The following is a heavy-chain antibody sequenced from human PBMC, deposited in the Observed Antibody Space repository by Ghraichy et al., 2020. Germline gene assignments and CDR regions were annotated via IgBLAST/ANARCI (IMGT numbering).Heavy chain of an antibody. V-gene: IGHV1-69*04. CDR1: GGTFSSYA. CDR2: IIPILGIA. Sequence: SVKVSCKASGGTFSSYAFSWVRQAPGQGLEWMGRIIPILGIANYAQKFQGRVTITADKSTSTAYMELSSLRSEDTAVYYCARGVSDYGRCYFDYWGQGTLVTVSS. D-gene: IGHD4-17*01. CDR3: ARGVSDYGRCYFDY. J-gene: IGHJ4*02.